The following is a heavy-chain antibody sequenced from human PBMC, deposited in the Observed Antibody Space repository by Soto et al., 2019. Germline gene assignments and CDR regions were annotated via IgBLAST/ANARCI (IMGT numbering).Heavy chain of an antibody. CDR1: GFTFSDYY. J-gene: IGHJ6*02. CDR2: ISSSSSYT. D-gene: IGHD3-22*01. CDR3: ARDSHYYDSSGNYYGMDV. Sequence: QVQLVESGGGLVKPGGSLRLSCAASGFTFSDYYMSWIRQAPGKGLEWVSYISSSSSYTNYADSVKGRFTISRDNAKNALYLQMKSLRAEDTAVYYCARDSHYYDSSGNYYGMDVWGQGTTVTVSS. V-gene: IGHV3-11*06.